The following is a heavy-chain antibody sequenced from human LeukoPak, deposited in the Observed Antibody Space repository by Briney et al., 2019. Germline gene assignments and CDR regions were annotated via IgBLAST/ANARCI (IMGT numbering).Heavy chain of an antibody. Sequence: GGSLRLSCAASGFTFSNAWMSWVRQAPGKGLEWVSYISSSSSTIYYADSVKGRFTISRDNAKNSLYLQMNSLRAEDTAVYYCARAFGYSSSWYLGYFDYWGQGTLVTVSS. D-gene: IGHD6-13*01. CDR3: ARAFGYSSSWYLGYFDY. CDR1: GFTFSNAW. CDR2: ISSSSSTI. V-gene: IGHV3-48*04. J-gene: IGHJ4*02.